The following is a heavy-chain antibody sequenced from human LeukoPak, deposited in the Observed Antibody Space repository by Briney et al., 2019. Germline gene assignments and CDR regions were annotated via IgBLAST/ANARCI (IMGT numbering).Heavy chain of an antibody. CDR1: GGSISSSGDS. J-gene: IGHJ5*02. V-gene: IGHV4-39*07. Sequence: SETLSLTCTVSGGSISSSGDSWDWIRQSPGKGLEWIGSTYYSGSTYYNPSLKSRVTISVDTSKNQFSLKLSSVTATDTALYYCARGAYGYCSSTSCRHYRFDPWGQGTLVTVSS. D-gene: IGHD2-2*01. CDR3: ARGAYGYCSSTSCRHYRFDP. CDR2: TYYSGST.